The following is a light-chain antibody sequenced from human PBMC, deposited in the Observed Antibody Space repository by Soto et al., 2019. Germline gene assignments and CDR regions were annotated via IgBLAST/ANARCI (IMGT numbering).Light chain of an antibody. CDR2: GAS. V-gene: IGKV3D-15*01. J-gene: IGKJ1*01. CDR3: QQYYHWPRT. Sequence: EIVMTQSPATLSVSPGETTRLSCRASQSINSDVAWYQQKVGQTPRLLIHGASTRATGIAARFSGSGSGTEFTLTISSLQSEDFAVYYCQQYYHWPRTFGQGTKVDIK. CDR1: QSINSD.